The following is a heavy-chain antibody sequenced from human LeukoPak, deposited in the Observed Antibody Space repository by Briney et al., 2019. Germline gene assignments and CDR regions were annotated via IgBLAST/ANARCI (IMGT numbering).Heavy chain of an antibody. Sequence: GGSLRLSCAASGFTFSSYAMSWVRQAPGKGLEWVSAISGSGGSTYYADSVKGRFTISRDNSKNTLYFQMNSLRAEDTAVYYCAKDRNDFWSGFQYYFDSWGQGTLVTVSS. J-gene: IGHJ4*02. CDR2: ISGSGGST. CDR1: GFTFSSYA. V-gene: IGHV3-23*01. D-gene: IGHD3-3*01. CDR3: AKDRNDFWSGFQYYFDS.